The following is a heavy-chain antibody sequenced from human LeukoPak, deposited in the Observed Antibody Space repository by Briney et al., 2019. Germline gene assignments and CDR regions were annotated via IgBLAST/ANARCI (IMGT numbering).Heavy chain of an antibody. J-gene: IGHJ6*02. CDR2: ISGSGGST. CDR1: GFTFSSYA. D-gene: IGHD6-19*01. Sequence: GGSLRLFCAASGFTFSSYAMSWVRQAPGKGLEWVSAISGSGGSTYYADSVKGRFTISRDNSKNTLYLQMNSLRAEDTAVYYCAKVKVPNRGLATFEVGYYGMDVWGQGTTVTVSS. V-gene: IGHV3-23*01. CDR3: AKVKVPNRGLATFEVGYYGMDV.